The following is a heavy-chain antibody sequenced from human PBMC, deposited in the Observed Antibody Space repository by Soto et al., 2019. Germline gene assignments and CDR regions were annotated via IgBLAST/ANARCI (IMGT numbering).Heavy chain of an antibody. CDR2: INHSGRT. Sequence: QVQLQQWGAGLLKPSETLSLTCAVFGGSFSNYYWSWIRQPPGKGLEWIGEINHSGRTNYNPSLKSRVTISVDPSKNQFSRQLSSVTAADTAVYFCARGLPKAYSSGSSNFDYWGQGTLVTVSS. V-gene: IGHV4-34*01. CDR3: ARGLPKAYSSGSSNFDY. D-gene: IGHD3-22*01. CDR1: GGSFSNYY. J-gene: IGHJ4*02.